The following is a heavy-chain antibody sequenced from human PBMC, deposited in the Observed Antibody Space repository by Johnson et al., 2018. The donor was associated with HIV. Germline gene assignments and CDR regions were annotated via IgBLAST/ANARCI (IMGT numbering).Heavy chain of an antibody. CDR2: IYSGGST. V-gene: IGHV3-53*01. Sequence: VQLVESGGGLIQPGGSLRLSCAASGFTVSSNYRNWVRQAPGKGLEWVSLIYSGGSTNYADSVKGRFTISRDNSKNTLYLQMNSLRAEDTALYYCARVDYYSSGYYLYAFDIWGQGTMVTVSS. D-gene: IGHD3-22*01. CDR3: ARVDYYSSGYYLYAFDI. CDR1: GFTVSSNY. J-gene: IGHJ3*02.